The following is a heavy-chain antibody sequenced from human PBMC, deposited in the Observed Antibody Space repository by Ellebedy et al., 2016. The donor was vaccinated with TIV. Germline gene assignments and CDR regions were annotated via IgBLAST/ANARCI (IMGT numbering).Heavy chain of an antibody. V-gene: IGHV4-39*01. CDR1: GGSISSSSYY. Sequence: SETLSLXXTVSGGSISSSSYYWGWLRQPPGKGLEWIGSIYYSGSTYYNPSLKSRVTISVDTSKNQFSLKLSSVTAADTAVYYCAAIQGGADYWGQGTLVTVSS. CDR2: IYYSGST. D-gene: IGHD3-16*01. CDR3: AAIQGGADY. J-gene: IGHJ4*02.